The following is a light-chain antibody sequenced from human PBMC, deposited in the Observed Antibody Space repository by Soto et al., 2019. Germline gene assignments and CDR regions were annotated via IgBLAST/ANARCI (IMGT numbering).Light chain of an antibody. CDR3: LSHTTSRTYV. J-gene: IGLJ1*01. V-gene: IGLV2-14*03. Sequence: ALTQPASVSGSPGQSITISCSRTSSDIGAYEYVSWYQQHPGKPPKLMIYNVNNRPSGVSYRFSGSKSGNTASLTISRLQPEDEADYYCLSHTTSRTYVFGPGTKVTVL. CDR2: NVN. CDR1: SSDIGAYEY.